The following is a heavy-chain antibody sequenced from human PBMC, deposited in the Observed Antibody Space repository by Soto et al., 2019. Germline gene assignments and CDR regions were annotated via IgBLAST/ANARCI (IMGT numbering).Heavy chain of an antibody. D-gene: IGHD1-26*01. V-gene: IGHV4-34*01. CDR3: ARDYGSYLSLNWFDP. J-gene: IGHJ5*02. CDR1: GGSFSGYY. Sequence: SETLSLTCAVYGGSFSGYYWSWIRQPPGKGLEWIGEINHSGSTNYNPSLKSRVTISVDTSKNQFSLKLSSVTAADTAVYYCARDYGSYLSLNWFDPWGQGTLVTVSS. CDR2: INHSGST.